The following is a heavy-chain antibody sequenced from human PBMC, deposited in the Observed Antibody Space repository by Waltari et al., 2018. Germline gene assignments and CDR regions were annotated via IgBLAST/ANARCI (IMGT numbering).Heavy chain of an antibody. V-gene: IGHV3-21*02. CDR1: GFTFSSWG. Sequence: QLVESGGGLVKPGGSLRLSCSASGFTFSSWGMNWVRQAPGKGLEGSASITSSSTHICYADAVKGRFTISRDDAKDSLYLQVDSLRVDDTGVYYCTRDVYGSGGDYFEPWGQGTLVTVSS. CDR2: ITSSSTHI. J-gene: IGHJ4*02. D-gene: IGHD6-19*01. CDR3: TRDVYGSGGDYFEP.